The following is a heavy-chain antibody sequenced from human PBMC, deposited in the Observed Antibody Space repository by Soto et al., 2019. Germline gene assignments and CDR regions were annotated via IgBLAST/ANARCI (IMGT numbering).Heavy chain of an antibody. J-gene: IGHJ6*02. Sequence: QVQLVESGGGVVQPGRSLRLSCAASGLTFSSYGMHWVRQASGKGLERVAVISYDGRSKYYAESLKSRFTISRDNSKRRLYLQMNTLRADDPALYYCAKGLSVLYYDCWSGYPAYGMDVWGQGTTVNVS. CDR3: AKGLSVLYYDCWSGYPAYGMDV. V-gene: IGHV3-30*18. CDR2: ISYDGRSK. CDR1: GLTFSSYG. D-gene: IGHD3-3*01.